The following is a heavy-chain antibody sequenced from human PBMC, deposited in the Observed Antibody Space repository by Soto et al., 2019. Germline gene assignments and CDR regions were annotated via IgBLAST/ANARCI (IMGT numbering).Heavy chain of an antibody. CDR1: GFTFSSYG. CDR3: AKDHVAAAVFGCTTRYHRYGMDV. Sequence: PGGSLRLSCAASGFTFSSYGMHWVRQAPGKGLEWVAVISYDGSNKYYADSVKGRFTISRDNSKNTLYLQMNSLRAEDTAVYYCAKDHVAAAVFGCTTRYHRYGMDVSGQGTTVTGS. D-gene: IGHD6-13*01. V-gene: IGHV3-30*18. CDR2: ISYDGSNK. J-gene: IGHJ6*02.